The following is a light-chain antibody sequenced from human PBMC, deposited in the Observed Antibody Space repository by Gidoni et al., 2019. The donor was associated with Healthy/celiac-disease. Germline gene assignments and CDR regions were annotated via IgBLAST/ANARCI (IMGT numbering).Light chain of an antibody. CDR3: QQYDNLPPX. Sequence: DIQMTQSPSSLSASVGDRVTITCQASQDISNYLNWYQQKPGKAPKLLIYDASNLETGVPSRFSGSGSGTDFTFTISSLQPEDIATYYCQQYDNLPPXFXGGTXVEIK. CDR2: DAS. J-gene: IGKJ4*01. V-gene: IGKV1-33*01. CDR1: QDISNY.